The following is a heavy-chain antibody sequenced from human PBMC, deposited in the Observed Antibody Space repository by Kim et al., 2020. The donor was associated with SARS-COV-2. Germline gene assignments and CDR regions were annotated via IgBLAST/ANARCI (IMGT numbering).Heavy chain of an antibody. J-gene: IGHJ4*02. V-gene: IGHV3-9*01. D-gene: IGHD3-22*01. Sequence: YADSVKGRFTSSRENAKNSLYLQMNSLRAEDTALYYCAKDMYSGVSSGYLWGQGTLVTVSS. CDR3: AKDMYSGVSSGYL.